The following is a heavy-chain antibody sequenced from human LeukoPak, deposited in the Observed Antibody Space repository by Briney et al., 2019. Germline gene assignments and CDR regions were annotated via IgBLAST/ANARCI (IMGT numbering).Heavy chain of an antibody. Sequence: ASVKVSCKASGYTFTSYGISWVRQAPGQGLEWMGWISAYNGNTNYAQKLQGRVTMTTDTSTSTAYMELRSLRSDDTAMYYCARDRESSTQWLVQKPFDYWGQGTLVTVSS. CDR1: GYTFTSYG. V-gene: IGHV1-18*01. CDR2: ISAYNGNT. D-gene: IGHD6-19*01. J-gene: IGHJ4*02. CDR3: ARDRESSTQWLVQKPFDY.